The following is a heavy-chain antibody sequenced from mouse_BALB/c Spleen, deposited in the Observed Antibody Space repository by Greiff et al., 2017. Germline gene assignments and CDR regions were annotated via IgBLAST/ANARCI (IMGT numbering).Heavy chain of an antibody. V-gene: IGHV5-4*02. CDR3: ARAHDG. Sequence: EVQRVESGGGLVKPGGSLKLSCAASGFTFSDYYMYWVRQTPEKRLEWVATISDGGSYTYYPDSVKGRFTISRDNAKNNLYLQMSSLKSEDTAMYYCARAHDGWGQGTLVTVSA. CDR1: GFTFSDYY. D-gene: IGHD2-3*01. CDR2: ISDGGSYT. J-gene: IGHJ3*01.